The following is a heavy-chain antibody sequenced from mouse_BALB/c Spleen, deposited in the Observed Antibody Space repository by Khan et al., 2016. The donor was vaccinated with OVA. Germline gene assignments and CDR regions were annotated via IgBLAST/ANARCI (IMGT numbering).Heavy chain of an antibody. CDR3: GRYPRGNYDVMDY. CDR2: IFPGGTYT. D-gene: IGHD2-1*01. CDR1: GYTFTNYW. J-gene: IGHJ4*01. V-gene: IGHV1-63*02. Sequence: QVQLQQSGAEVVRPGTSVKISCKTSGYTFTNYWLAWLKQRPGHGPEWIGDIFPGGTYTNYNEKLKDKATLTADTFSSTPYMQLSSLTSEDSAVYFCGRYPRGNYDVMDYWGQGTSVTVSS.